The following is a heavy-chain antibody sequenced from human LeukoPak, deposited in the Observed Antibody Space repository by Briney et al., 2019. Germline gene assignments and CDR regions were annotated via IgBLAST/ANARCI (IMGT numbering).Heavy chain of an antibody. Sequence: GGSLRLSCAASGFTFSSYSMNWVRQAPGKGLEWVANIKQDGSNKYYADSVKGRFTISRDNSKSTLYLQMNSLRAEDTAVYYCAKKSSGGYDYYYNYMDVWGKGTTVTVSS. CDR1: GFTFSSYS. CDR3: AKKSSGGYDYYYNYMDV. J-gene: IGHJ6*03. D-gene: IGHD5-12*01. V-gene: IGHV3-30*02. CDR2: IKQDGSNK.